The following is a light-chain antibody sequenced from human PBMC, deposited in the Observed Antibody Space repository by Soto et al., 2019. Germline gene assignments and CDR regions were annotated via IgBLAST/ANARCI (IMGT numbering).Light chain of an antibody. CDR1: QSISSW. J-gene: IGKJ5*01. CDR3: QQLFDSPIT. CDR2: KAS. Sequence: DIQMTQSPSTLSASVGDRVTITCRASQSISSWLAWYQQKPGKAPKLLIYKASSLESGVPSRFSGSGSGTEFTLTLSSLQPDDFATYYCQQLFDSPITFGQGTRLEIK. V-gene: IGKV1-5*03.